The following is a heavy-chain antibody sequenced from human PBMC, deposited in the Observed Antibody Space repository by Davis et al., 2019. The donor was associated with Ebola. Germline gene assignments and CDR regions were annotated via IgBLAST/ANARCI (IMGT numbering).Heavy chain of an antibody. CDR1: GFTFSSYN. CDR2: ISGSSYYI. Sequence: GESLKISCAASGFTFSSYNMNWVRQAPGKGLEWVSSISGSSYYIYYAVSVMGRFTISRDNAENSLYLQMNSLRAEDTAVYYCARDSTEDDYGDYIVSRHYYYGMDVWGKGTTVTVSS. CDR3: ARDSTEDDYGDYIVSRHYYYGMDV. D-gene: IGHD4-17*01. J-gene: IGHJ6*04. V-gene: IGHV3-21*04.